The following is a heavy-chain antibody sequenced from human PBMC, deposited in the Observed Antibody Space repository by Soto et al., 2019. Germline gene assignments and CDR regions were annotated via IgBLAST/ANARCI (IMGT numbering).Heavy chain of an antibody. J-gene: IGHJ5*02. V-gene: IGHV3-30*18. CDR2: ISYDGSNK. D-gene: IGHD2-15*01. CDR1: GFTFSSYG. CDR3: AKDLLGYCSGGSCYPFDP. Sequence: GGSLRLSCAASGFTFSSYGMHWVRQAPGKGLEWVAVISYDGSNKYYADSVKGRFTISRDNSKNTLYLQMNSLRAEDTAVYYCAKDLLGYCSGGSCYPFDPWGQGTLVTVSS.